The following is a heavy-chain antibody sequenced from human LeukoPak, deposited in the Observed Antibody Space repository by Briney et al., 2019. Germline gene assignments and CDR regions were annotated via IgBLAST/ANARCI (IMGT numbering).Heavy chain of an antibody. CDR1: GGSISSYY. V-gene: IGHV4-59*01. J-gene: IGHJ4*02. CDR2: IYYSGST. CDR3: ARSGRNRDPLGY. D-gene: IGHD3-16*01. Sequence: SETLSLTCTVSGGSISSYYWSWIRQPPGKGLEWIGYIYYSGSTNYNPSPKSRVTISVDTSKNQFSLKLSSVTAADTAVYYCARSGRNRDPLGYWGQGTLVTVSS.